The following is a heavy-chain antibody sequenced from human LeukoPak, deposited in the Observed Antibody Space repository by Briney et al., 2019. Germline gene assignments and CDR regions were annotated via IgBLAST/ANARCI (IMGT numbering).Heavy chain of an antibody. CDR2: IIPILGIA. CDR3: ARARDLSTQYCTNGVCYMTY. Sequence: GASVKVSCKASGGTFSSYAISWVRQAPGQGLEWMGRIIPILGIANYAQKFQGRVTITADKSTSTAYMELSSLRSEDTAVYYCARARDLSTQYCTNGVCYMTYWGQGTLVTVSS. V-gene: IGHV1-69*04. J-gene: IGHJ4*02. CDR1: GGTFSSYA. D-gene: IGHD2-8*01.